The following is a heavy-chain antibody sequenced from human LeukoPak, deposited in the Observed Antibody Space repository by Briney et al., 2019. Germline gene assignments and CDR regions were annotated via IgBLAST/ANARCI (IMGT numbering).Heavy chain of an antibody. CDR3: ARDFDY. J-gene: IGHJ4*02. CDR1: GGSISGYY. V-gene: IGHV4-59*12. CDR2: IYYSGST. Sequence: KPSETLSLTCTVSGGSISGYYWSWIRQPPGKGLEWIGYIYYSGSTNYNPSLKSRVTISLDTSKNQFSLRLSSVTAADTAVYYCARDFDYWGQGTLVTVSS.